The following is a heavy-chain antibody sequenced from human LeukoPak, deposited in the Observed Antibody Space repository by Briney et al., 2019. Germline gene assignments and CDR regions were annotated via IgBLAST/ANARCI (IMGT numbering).Heavy chain of an antibody. CDR3: ARERGGVVGGSLDAFDI. V-gene: IGHV3-53*01. J-gene: IGHJ3*02. Sequence: PGGSLRLSCAASGFTFTTYWMSWVRQAPGKGLEWVSFIYSGGTTYYADSVKGRFTISRDNSKNTLYLQMNSLRAEDTAVYYCARERGGVVGGSLDAFDIWGLGTMVTVSS. D-gene: IGHD1-26*01. CDR1: GFTFTTYW. CDR2: IYSGGTT.